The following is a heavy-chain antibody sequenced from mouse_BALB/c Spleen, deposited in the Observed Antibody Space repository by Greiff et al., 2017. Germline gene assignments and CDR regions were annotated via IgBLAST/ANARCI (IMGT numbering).Heavy chain of an antibody. CDR2: INPSNGGT. Sequence: QVQLQQSGAELAKPGASVKMSCKASGYTFTSYYMYWVKQRPGQGLEWIGEINPSNGGTNFNEKFKSKATLTVDKSSSTAYMQLSSLTSEDSAVYYCTRVDGYYLFAYWGQGTLVTVSA. J-gene: IGHJ3*01. CDR1: GYTFTSYY. D-gene: IGHD2-3*01. V-gene: IGHV1S81*02. CDR3: TRVDGYYLFAY.